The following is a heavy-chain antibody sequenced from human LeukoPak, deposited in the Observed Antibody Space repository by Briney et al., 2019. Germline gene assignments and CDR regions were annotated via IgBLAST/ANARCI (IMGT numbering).Heavy chain of an antibody. CDR2: IWYDGSNK. J-gene: IGHJ4*02. CDR3: AKGISGTTFYFAY. D-gene: IGHD1-26*01. CDR1: GFTFSNYG. Sequence: GGSLRLSCAASGFTFSNYGMHWVRQAPGKGLEWVAVIWYDGSNKYYADSVKGRFTISRDNSKNTLFLQMNSLRAEDTAVYYCAKGISGTTFYFAYWGQGTLVTVSS. V-gene: IGHV3-33*06.